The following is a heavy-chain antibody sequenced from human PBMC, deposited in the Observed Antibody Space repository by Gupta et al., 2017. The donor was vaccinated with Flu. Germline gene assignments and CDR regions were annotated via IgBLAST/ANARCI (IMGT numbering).Heavy chain of an antibody. Sequence: QLQLQESGPGLVKPSQTLSLTCTVSADSISSGPYSYHWLRQPAGKGLQWIGRIYSSGSTNYNPSLRGRVTISLDTSKKQFSLKLNSVTAADTAIYFCARGPPCSTTCHIGGWGSEFEHWGQGIMVTVSS. J-gene: IGHJ4*02. V-gene: IGHV4-61*02. CDR1: ADSISSGPYS. CDR3: ARGPPCSTTCHIGGWGSEFEH. CDR2: IYSSGST. D-gene: IGHD2-2*02.